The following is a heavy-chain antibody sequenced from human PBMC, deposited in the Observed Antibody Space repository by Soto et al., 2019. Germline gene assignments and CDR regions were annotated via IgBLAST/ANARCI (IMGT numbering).Heavy chain of an antibody. CDR2: ISSSSSTI. J-gene: IGHJ3*02. Sequence: GGSVRLSCAASGFTFSRYSMNWVRQAPGKGLEWVSYISSSSSTIYYADSVKGRFTISRDNAKNSLYLQMNSLRAEDTAVYYCAREPRLGYCSSTSCYNAFDIWGQGTMVTVSS. CDR1: GFTFSRYS. CDR3: AREPRLGYCSSTSCYNAFDI. D-gene: IGHD2-2*02. V-gene: IGHV3-48*01.